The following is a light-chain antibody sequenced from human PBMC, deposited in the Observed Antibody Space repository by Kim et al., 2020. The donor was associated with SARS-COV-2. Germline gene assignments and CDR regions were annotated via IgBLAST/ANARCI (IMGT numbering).Light chain of an antibody. CDR2: GAS. Sequence: ISSWLAWYQQKPGEAPILLIYGASSLQRGVPSRFSGSGSGTDFTLTISSLQPEDSAAYYCQQTDTFPLTFGGGTKVDIK. V-gene: IGKV1-12*01. CDR1: ISSW. J-gene: IGKJ4*01. CDR3: QQTDTFPLT.